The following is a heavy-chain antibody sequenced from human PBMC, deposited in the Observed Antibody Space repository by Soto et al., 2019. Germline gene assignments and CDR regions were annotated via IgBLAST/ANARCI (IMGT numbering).Heavy chain of an antibody. CDR3: ARVASWAARAWFDP. V-gene: IGHV1-2*02. J-gene: IGHJ5*02. CDR1: GYTFTGYF. CDR2: INPNPGGT. D-gene: IGHD2-15*01. Sequence: QVQLVQSGAEVKKPGASVKVSCKASGYTFTGYFIHWVREVPGQRLEYMGWINPNPGGTDYPQKFQCRVTMTRHTSINTIFMEIKRLTADDTAVYYCARVASWAARAWFDPWGQGTLVTVSS.